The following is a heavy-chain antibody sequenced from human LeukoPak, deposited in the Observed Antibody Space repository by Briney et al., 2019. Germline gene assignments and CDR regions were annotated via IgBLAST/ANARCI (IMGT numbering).Heavy chain of an antibody. D-gene: IGHD3-9*01. V-gene: IGHV3-48*02. CDR2: IRTTAEGAKYA. CDR3: ATDQRYAFDY. Sequence: GGSLRLSCAASGFTFNSYAMSWVRQAPGKGLEWISNIRTTAEGAKYAYYADSVKGRVTISRDDGKNTLYLHMNSLRDDDTAVYYCATDQRYAFDYWGQGILVTVSS. CDR1: GFTFNSYA. J-gene: IGHJ4*02.